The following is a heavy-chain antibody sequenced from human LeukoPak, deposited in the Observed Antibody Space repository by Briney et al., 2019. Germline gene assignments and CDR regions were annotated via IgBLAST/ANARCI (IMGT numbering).Heavy chain of an antibody. CDR1: GFTFSSYS. J-gene: IGHJ4*02. Sequence: PGGSLRLSCAASGFTFSSYSMNWVRQAPGKGLEWVSSVSGGSSYIFYADSVKGRFTISRDNAKNFLYLHMNSLRAEDTAVYYCARASDNTAALFDWGQGTVVTVSS. CDR2: VSGGSSYI. CDR3: ARASDNTAALFD. D-gene: IGHD6-13*01. V-gene: IGHV3-21*01.